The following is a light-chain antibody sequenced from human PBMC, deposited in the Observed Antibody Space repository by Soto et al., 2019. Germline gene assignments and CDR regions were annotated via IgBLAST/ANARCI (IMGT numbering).Light chain of an antibody. CDR1: QSISRY. CDR3: QQNYGTPGT. J-gene: IGKJ1*01. V-gene: IGKV1-39*01. CDR2: GAN. Sequence: DIELTQSPSSLSSSVGDIITITCRSSQSISRYLNWYQQRPGTAPKVLIFGANSLQSGVPSRFSGSGSGTEFTLTISSLQPEDFATYYCQQNYGTPGTFGQGTKVDI.